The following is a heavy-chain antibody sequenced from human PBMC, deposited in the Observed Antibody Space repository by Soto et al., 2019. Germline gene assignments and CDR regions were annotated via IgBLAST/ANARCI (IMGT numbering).Heavy chain of an antibody. D-gene: IGHD6-13*01. V-gene: IGHV4-39*01. Sequence: KASETLSLTCTVSGGSISSSSYYWGWIRQPPGKGLEWIGSIYYSGSTYYNPSLKSRVTISVDTSKNQFSLKLSSVTAADTAVYYCASSYSSSWYDYYYYYGMDVWGQGTTVTVSS. CDR3: ASSYSSSWYDYYYYYGMDV. CDR2: IYYSGST. CDR1: GGSISSSSYY. J-gene: IGHJ6*02.